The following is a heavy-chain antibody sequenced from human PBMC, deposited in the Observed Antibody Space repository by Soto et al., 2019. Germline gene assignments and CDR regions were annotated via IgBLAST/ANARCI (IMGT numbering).Heavy chain of an antibody. V-gene: IGHV1-69*13. D-gene: IGHD3-9*01. CDR1: GGTFSSYA. CDR3: ASTYYDILTGYYGYYYYGMDV. Sequence: SVKVSCKASGGTFSSYAISWVRQAPGQGLEWMGGIIPIFGTANYAQKFQGRVTITADESTSTAYMELSSLRSEDTAVYYCASTYYDILTGYYGYYYYGMDVWGQGTTVTVS. CDR2: IIPIFGTA. J-gene: IGHJ6*02.